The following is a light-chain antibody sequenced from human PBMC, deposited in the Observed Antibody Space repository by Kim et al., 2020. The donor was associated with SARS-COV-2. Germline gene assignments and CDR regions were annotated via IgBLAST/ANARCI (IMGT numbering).Light chain of an antibody. J-gene: IGLJ3*02. CDR3: QSYDSSLRGV. CDR2: GNS. Sequence: QSVLTQPPSVSGAPGQRVTISCTGSSSNIGAGYYVHWYQQLPGTAPKLLIYGNSNRPSGVPDRFSGSKSGTSASLAITGLQAEDEADYYCQSYDSSLRGVFGGGTQLTVL. V-gene: IGLV1-40*01. CDR1: SSNIGAGYY.